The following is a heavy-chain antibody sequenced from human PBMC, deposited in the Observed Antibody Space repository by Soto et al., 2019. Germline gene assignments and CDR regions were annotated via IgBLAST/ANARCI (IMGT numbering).Heavy chain of an antibody. CDR3: ARGVAEGAYWYFDL. D-gene: IGHD6-19*01. Sequence: QVQLQESGPGLVKPSQTLSLTCTVSGGSISSGGYYWSWIRQHPGKGLEWIGYIYYSGSTYYNPSLTSRVTTSVDTSKIQFTRKLSSVTAADTAVYYCARGVAEGAYWYFDLWGRGTLFTVSS. CDR1: GGSISSGGYY. J-gene: IGHJ2*01. CDR2: IYYSGST. V-gene: IGHV4-31*03.